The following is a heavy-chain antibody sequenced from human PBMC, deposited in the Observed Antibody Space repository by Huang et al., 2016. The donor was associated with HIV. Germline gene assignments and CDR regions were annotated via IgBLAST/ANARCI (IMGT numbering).Heavy chain of an antibody. CDR3: ARQGLWLPPTDPFDY. CDR1: GYNFDSYW. J-gene: IGHJ4*02. CDR2: IYPGDSDT. V-gene: IGHV5-51*01. Sequence: EVHLVQSGAEVKEPGESLKISCQASGYNFDSYWIGWVRQMPGKGLGWMGVIYPGDSDTRYDPSFQGKVTISADQSINTAYLQWSSLKASDTAIYFCARQGLWLPPTDPFDYWGQGTPVTVSA. D-gene: IGHD3-10*01.